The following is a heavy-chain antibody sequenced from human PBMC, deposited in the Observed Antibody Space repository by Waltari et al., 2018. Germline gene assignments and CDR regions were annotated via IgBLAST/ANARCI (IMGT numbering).Heavy chain of an antibody. J-gene: IGHJ5*02. CDR3: ERFEYSSAGVRDCFEP. CDR2: IISSSSYI. V-gene: IGHV3-21*01. D-gene: IGHD6-6*01. CDR1: GFTFSGYS. Sequence: EVQLVESGGGLVKPGGSLRLSCAASGFTFSGYSMNWVVQAPGKRLAWVSSIISSSSYIYNADSGKGQFTCSRDNVKNSLYLQMNRLGADATAVYYWERFEYSSAGVRDCFEPWGQGTLVTVSS.